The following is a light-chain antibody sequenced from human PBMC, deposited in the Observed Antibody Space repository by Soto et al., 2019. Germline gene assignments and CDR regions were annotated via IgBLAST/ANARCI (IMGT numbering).Light chain of an antibody. V-gene: IGKV3-15*01. CDR3: QQYNSWPPIT. J-gene: IGKJ5*01. CDR1: QSVRTK. CDR2: GAS. Sequence: EIVMTQSPDTLYVSPGEGATFSCRASQSVRTKLAWYQQKAGQAPRLLIYGASTRATGIPDRFSGSGSGTEFTLTISSLQSEDFAVYYCQQYNSWPPITFGQGTRLEIK.